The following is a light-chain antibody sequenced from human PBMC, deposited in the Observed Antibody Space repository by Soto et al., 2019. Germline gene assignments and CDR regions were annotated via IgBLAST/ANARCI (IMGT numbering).Light chain of an antibody. J-gene: IGKJ2*01. V-gene: IGKV3-20*01. CDR2: GAS. CDR3: QQYGNSPPT. CDR1: QTVTSEY. Sequence: EIVLSQSPGTLSLSPGERATLSCRASQTVTSEYLAWYQQKPGQAPRLLIYGASSRATGIPDRFSGSGSGTAFPLTISRLEPEDFAVYSCQQYGNSPPTFGQGTKLEIK.